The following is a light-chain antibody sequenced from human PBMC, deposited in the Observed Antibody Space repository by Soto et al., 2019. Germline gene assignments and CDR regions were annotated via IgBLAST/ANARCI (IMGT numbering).Light chain of an antibody. V-gene: IGKV3-20*01. CDR3: QQYGSSPIT. CDR2: HAS. CDR1: QSVSSY. J-gene: IGKJ5*01. Sequence: EIVLTQSPATLSLSPGERATLSCRASQSVSSYLAWYQQKPGQAPRLLIYHASNRATGVADRFSGSGSGTDFTLTISRLEPEDFAVYHCQQYGSSPITFGQGTRLEIK.